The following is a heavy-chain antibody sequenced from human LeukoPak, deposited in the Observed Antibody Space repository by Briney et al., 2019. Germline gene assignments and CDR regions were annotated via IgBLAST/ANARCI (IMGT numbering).Heavy chain of an antibody. J-gene: IGHJ4*02. D-gene: IGHD5-24*01. CDR1: GFTFSSYW. V-gene: IGHV3-7*03. CDR2: IKEDGTET. Sequence: GGSLRLSCAASGFTFSSYWMNWARQAPGKGLEWVANIKEDGTETYYVDSVKGRFTISRDNAKNSLYLQMNSLRVEDTAVYYCAKEGRSLQTYWGQGTLVTVSS. CDR3: AKEGRSLQTY.